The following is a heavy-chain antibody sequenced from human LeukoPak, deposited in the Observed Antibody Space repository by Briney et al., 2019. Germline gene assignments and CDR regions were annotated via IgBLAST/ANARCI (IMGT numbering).Heavy chain of an antibody. D-gene: IGHD6-13*01. CDR3: ARDLQQLVHRVIGY. CDR1: GYTFTNYG. V-gene: IGHV1-18*01. J-gene: IGHJ4*02. CDR2: IRAYIGNT. Sequence: ASVKVSCKASGYTFTNYGISWVRQAPGQGLEWMGWIRAYIGNTNYAQKFQGRVTMTTDTSTSTAYMELRSLRSEDTAVYYCARDLQQLVHRVIGYRGQGTLVTVSS.